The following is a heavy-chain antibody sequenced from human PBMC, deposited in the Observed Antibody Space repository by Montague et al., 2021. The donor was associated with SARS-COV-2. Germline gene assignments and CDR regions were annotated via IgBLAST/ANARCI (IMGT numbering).Heavy chain of an antibody. CDR2: IYYSGST. Sequence: SETLSLTCTVSGDSISNYYYCWIRRHPRKGLEWLGYIYYSGSTNYYTSPNSRVSISVDTSKNQFSLRLSSVTAADTAVYYCARLPYILPGYAYFDFWGQGSLVIVSS. V-gene: IGHV4-59*08. J-gene: IGHJ4*02. CDR1: GDSISNYY. D-gene: IGHD3-9*01. CDR3: ARLPYILPGYAYFDF.